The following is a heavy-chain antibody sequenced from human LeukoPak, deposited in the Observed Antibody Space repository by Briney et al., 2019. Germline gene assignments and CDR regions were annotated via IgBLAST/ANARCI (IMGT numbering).Heavy chain of an antibody. Sequence: AASVKFSCKASGYTFTSYGISWVRQAPGQGLEWMGWISAYNGNTNYAQKLQGRVTMTTDTSTSTAYMELRSLRSDDTAVYYCARAGVLGSGSYYNSAEYFQHWGHGNLVTVSS. V-gene: IGHV1-18*01. CDR1: GYTFTSYG. CDR2: ISAYNGNT. J-gene: IGHJ1*01. CDR3: ARAGVLGSGSYYNSAEYFQH. D-gene: IGHD3-10*01.